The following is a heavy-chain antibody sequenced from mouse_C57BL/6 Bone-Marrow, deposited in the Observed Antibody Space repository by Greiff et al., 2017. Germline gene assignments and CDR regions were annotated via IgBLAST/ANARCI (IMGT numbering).Heavy chain of an antibody. Sequence: VQLKETGGDLVKPGGSLKLSCAASGFTFSSYGMSWVRQTPDKRLEWVATISSGGSYTYYPDSVKGRFTISRDNATNALYLQMSSLQSEDTAMYYCARPDDYPDWYFDVWGTGTTVTVSS. D-gene: IGHD2-4*01. CDR2: ISSGGSYT. J-gene: IGHJ1*03. V-gene: IGHV5-6*01. CDR1: GFTFSSYG. CDR3: ARPDDYPDWYFDV.